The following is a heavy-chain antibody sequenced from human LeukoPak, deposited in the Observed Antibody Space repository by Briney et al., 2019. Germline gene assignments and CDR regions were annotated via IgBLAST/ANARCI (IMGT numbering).Heavy chain of an antibody. V-gene: IGHV3-7*01. D-gene: IGHD6-13*01. CDR2: IKQDGSEK. CDR3: ARGSSWSLDY. Sequence: GGSLRLSCAVSGFTFSNYWMSWVRQAPGKGLEWVANIKQDGSEKYYVDSVKGRFTISRDNAKNTLYLQMNSLRVEDTAVYYCARGSSWSLDYWGQGTLVTVSS. CDR1: GFTFSNYW. J-gene: IGHJ4*02.